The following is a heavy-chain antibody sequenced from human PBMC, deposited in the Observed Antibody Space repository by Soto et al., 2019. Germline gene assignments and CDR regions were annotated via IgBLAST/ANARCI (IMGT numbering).Heavy chain of an antibody. CDR3: ARGTYYDFWSGYYRLDNYYYGMDV. CDR2: INHSGST. J-gene: IGHJ6*02. Sequence: SETLSLTCAVYGGSFSGYYWSWIRQPPGKGLEWIGEINHSGSTNYNPSLKSRVTISVDTSKNQFSLKLSSVTAADTAVYYCARGTYYDFWSGYYRLDNYYYGMDVWRQRTTVTVSS. D-gene: IGHD3-3*01. V-gene: IGHV4-34*01. CDR1: GGSFSGYY.